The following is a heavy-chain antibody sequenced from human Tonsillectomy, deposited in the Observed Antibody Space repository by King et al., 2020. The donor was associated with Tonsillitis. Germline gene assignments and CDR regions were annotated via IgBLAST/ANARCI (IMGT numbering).Heavy chain of an antibody. V-gene: IGHV4-59*01. CDR2: IYYSVST. D-gene: IGHD3-3*01. CDR3: AGTTYYDFWSGYFVGY. J-gene: IGHJ4*02. CDR1: GGSISSYY. Sequence: VQLQESGPGLVKPSETLSLTCTVSGGSISSYYWSWIRQPPGKGLEWIGYIYYSVSTNYNPSLKSRVTISVDTSKNQFSLKLSSVTAADTAVYYCAGTTYYDFWSGYFVGYWGQGTLVTVSS.